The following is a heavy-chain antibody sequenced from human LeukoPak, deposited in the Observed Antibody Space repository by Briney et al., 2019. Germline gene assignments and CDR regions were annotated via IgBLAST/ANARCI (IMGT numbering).Heavy chain of an antibody. CDR2: IGGSGGST. CDR3: AKTPDYYYDSSGYYLL. J-gene: IGHJ4*02. D-gene: IGHD3-22*01. V-gene: IGHV3-23*01. CDR1: GFTFSSYA. Sequence: GGSLRLSCAASGFTFSSYAMSWVRQAPGKGLEWVSAIGGSGGSTYYADSVKGRFTISRDNSKNTLYLQMNSLRAEDTAVYYCAKTPDYYYDSSGYYLLWGQGTLVTVSS.